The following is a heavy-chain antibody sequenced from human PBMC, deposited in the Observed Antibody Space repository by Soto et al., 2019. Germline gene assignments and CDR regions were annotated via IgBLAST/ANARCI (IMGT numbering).Heavy chain of an antibody. Sequence: GGSLRLSCAASGFTFSSYGMHWVRQAPGKGLEWVAVIWYDGSNKYYADSVKGRFTISRDNSKNTLYLQMNSLRAEDTAVYYCARDEDDSSGYGDYWGQGTLVTVSS. CDR2: IWYDGSNK. CDR1: GFTFSSYG. V-gene: IGHV3-33*01. CDR3: ARDEDDSSGYGDY. J-gene: IGHJ4*02. D-gene: IGHD3-22*01.